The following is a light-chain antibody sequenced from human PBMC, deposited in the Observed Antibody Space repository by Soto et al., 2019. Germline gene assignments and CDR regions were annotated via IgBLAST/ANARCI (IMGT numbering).Light chain of an antibody. CDR2: GAT. V-gene: IGKV3-20*01. CDR3: HHYCRSALFT. CDR1: QSVSSNF. J-gene: IGKJ3*01. Sequence: EIVMTQSPGTLSLSPGERATLSCRASQSVSSNFLAWYQQRPGQAPRLLMDGATCRAAGIPDRFSGSGSGTAFSITISRLEHEDVAVYYCHHYCRSALFTFGPGTTVDIK.